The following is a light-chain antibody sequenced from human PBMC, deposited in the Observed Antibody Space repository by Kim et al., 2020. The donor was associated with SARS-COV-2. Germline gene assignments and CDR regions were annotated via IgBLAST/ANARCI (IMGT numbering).Light chain of an antibody. CDR2: QDS. CDR1: KLGDKY. J-gene: IGLJ3*02. Sequence: PSVSVSPGQTASITCAGDKLGDKYACWYQQKPGQSPVLVIYQDSKRPSGIPERFSGSNSGNTATLTISGTQAMDEADYYCQAWEVFGGGTQLTVL. V-gene: IGLV3-1*01. CDR3: QAWEV.